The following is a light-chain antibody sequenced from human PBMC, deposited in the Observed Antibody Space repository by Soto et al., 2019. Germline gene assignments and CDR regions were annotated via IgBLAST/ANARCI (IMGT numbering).Light chain of an antibody. J-gene: IGLJ1*01. CDR2: EVT. V-gene: IGLV2-14*01. CDR3: SSYTTTSTYV. CDR1: SSDVGGYDY. Sequence: QSVLTQPASGSGSPGQSVTISCTGTSSDVGGYDYVSWYQQHPGKAPKFMIYEVTNRPSGVSHRFSGSKSGNTASLTISGLQAEDEADYYCSSYTTTSTYVFGTGTKVTVL.